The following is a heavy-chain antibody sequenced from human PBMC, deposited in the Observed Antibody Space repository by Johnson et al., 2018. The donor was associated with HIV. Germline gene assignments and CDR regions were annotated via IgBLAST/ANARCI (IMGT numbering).Heavy chain of an antibody. Sequence: QVQLVESGGGLVKPGGSLRLSCAASGFTFSDYYMSWIRQAPGKGLEWVSYISGGGSAIYYADSVKGRFTISRDNAKNSLYLQMNSLRAEDTAVYYCARGAFLKVYVSDDAFDIWGQGTMVTVSS. J-gene: IGHJ3*02. CDR2: ISGGGSAI. CDR1: GFTFSDYY. CDR3: ARGAFLKVYVSDDAFDI. V-gene: IGHV3-11*04. D-gene: IGHD2-8*01.